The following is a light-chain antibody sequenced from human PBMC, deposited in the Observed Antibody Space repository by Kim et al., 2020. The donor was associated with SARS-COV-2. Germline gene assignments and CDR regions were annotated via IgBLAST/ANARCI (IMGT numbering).Light chain of an antibody. CDR2: LSSDGSH. Sequence: QLVLTQSPSASASLGASVKLTCTLSSGHSSYAIAWHQQQPEKGPRYLMKLSSDGSHTKGDGIPDRFSGYSSGSERYLTISSLQSEDEADYYCQTWGTGIVVFGGGAQLSVL. V-gene: IGLV4-69*01. J-gene: IGLJ2*01. CDR3: QTWGTGIVV. CDR1: SGHSSYA.